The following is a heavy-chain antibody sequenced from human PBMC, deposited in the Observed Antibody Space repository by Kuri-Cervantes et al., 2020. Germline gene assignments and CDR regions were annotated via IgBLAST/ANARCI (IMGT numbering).Heavy chain of an antibody. J-gene: IGHJ4*02. CDR2: ISYDGRNE. CDR1: GFTFTSYG. D-gene: IGHD3-10*01. CDR3: ARGFWEGFGAPYYFDY. V-gene: IGHV3-30*03. Sequence: GESLKISCAASGFTFTSYGMHWVRQAPGRGLEWVAIISYDGRNEYYADSVKGRFTISRDNAKNSLYLQMNSLRAEDTAVYYCARGFWEGFGAPYYFDYWGQGTLVTVSS.